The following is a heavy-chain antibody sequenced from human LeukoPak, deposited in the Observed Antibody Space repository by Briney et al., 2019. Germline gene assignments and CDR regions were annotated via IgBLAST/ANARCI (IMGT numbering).Heavy chain of an antibody. CDR3: ATGGDSSGYLLTQWFDP. Sequence: GASVKVSCKVSGYTLTGLSMHWVRQAPGKGLEWMGGFDPEDGETIYAQKFQGRVTMTEDTSTDTAYMELSSLRSEDTAVYYCATGGDSSGYLLTQWFDPWGQGTLVTVSS. J-gene: IGHJ5*02. CDR1: GYTLTGLS. D-gene: IGHD3-22*01. V-gene: IGHV1-24*01. CDR2: FDPEDGET.